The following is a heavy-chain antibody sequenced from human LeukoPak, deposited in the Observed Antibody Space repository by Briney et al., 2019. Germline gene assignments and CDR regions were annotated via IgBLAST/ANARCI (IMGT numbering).Heavy chain of an antibody. V-gene: IGHV5-51*01. CDR2: IYPGDSDT. D-gene: IGHD3-10*01. Sequence: GESLKISCQGSGYSFTNYWIGWVRQMPGKGLEWMGIIYPGDSDTKYSPSFQGQVTISADKSISTAYLQWSSLKASDTAMYYCARLSIGATVLWFGIERVYFEYWGQGTLVIVSS. CDR3: ARLSIGATVLWFGIERVYFEY. J-gene: IGHJ4*02. CDR1: GYSFTNYW.